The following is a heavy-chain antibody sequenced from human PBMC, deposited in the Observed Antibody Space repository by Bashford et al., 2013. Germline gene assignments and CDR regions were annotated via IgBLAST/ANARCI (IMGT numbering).Heavy chain of an antibody. CDR3: ATRYSGSYYGAFDY. V-gene: IGHV1-69*06. J-gene: IGHJ3*02. CDR2: IIPIFGTA. D-gene: IGHD1-26*01. Sequence: WVRQAPGQGLEWMGGIIPIFGTANYAQKFQGRVTITADKSTSTAYMELSSLRSEDTAVYYCATRYSGSYYGAFDYLGPRDNGHRL.